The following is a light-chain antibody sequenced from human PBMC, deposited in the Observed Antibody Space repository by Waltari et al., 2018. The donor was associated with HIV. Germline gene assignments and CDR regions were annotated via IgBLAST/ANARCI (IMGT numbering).Light chain of an antibody. Sequence: EIVLTQSPGTLSLSPGDRATLSCRASHSLPSTYFAWYQQRPGQPPRLLIYGASTRASGIPDRFSGSGAGTDFTLTISRLEPEDFVVYYCKQSGESPFPFGPGTKVEI. CDR2: GAS. CDR3: KQSGESPFP. J-gene: IGKJ3*01. CDR1: HSLPSTY. V-gene: IGKV3-20*01.